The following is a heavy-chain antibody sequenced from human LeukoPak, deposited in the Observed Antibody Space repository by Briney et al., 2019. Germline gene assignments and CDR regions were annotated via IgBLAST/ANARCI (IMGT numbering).Heavy chain of an antibody. D-gene: IGHD2-2*01. CDR2: ISAYNGNT. J-gene: IGHJ3*02. V-gene: IGHV1-18*01. CDR3: AREGIVVVPAAMRAFDI. Sequence: ASVKVSCKASGYTFTSYGISWVRQAPGQGLEWMGWISAYNGNTNYAQKLQGRVTMTTDTSTSTAYMELRSLRSGDTAVYYCAREGIVVVPAAMRAFDIWGQGTMVTVSS. CDR1: GYTFTSYG.